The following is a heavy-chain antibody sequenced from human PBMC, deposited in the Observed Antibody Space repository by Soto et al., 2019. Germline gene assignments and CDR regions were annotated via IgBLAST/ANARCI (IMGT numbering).Heavy chain of an antibody. CDR3: ARRYGASFDY. V-gene: IGHV4-59*01. CDR2: TYYSGST. J-gene: IGHJ4*02. D-gene: IGHD4-17*01. Sequence: SETLSLTCTVSGCSISSYYWSWIRQPPGKGLEWIGYTYYSGSTNYNPSLKSRVTISVDTSKNQFSLKLSSVTAADTAVYYCARRYGASFDYWGQGTLVTVSS. CDR1: GCSISSYY.